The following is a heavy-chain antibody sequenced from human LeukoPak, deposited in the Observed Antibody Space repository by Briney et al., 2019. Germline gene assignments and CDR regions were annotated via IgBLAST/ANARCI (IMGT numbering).Heavy chain of an antibody. D-gene: IGHD3-10*02. V-gene: IGHV3-23*01. Sequence: GGTLRLSCVASGFTFSTYGMSWVRQAPGKGLEWVSAISGSGGSTYYADSVKGRFTISRDNSKNTLYLQMNSLRAEDTAVYYCAELGITMIGGVWGKGTTVTISS. J-gene: IGHJ6*04. CDR2: ISGSGGST. CDR1: GFTFSTYG. CDR3: AELGITMIGGV.